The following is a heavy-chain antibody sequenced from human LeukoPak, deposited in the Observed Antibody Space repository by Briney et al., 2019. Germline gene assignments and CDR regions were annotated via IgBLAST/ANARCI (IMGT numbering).Heavy chain of an antibody. J-gene: IGHJ4*02. CDR1: GYTFTSYD. CDR2: ISAYNGNT. V-gene: IGHV1-18*01. CDR3: ARSLGMVRGVIQLDY. Sequence: ASVKVSCKASGYTFTSYDINWVRQATGQGLEWMGWISAYNGNTNYAQKLQGRVTMTTDTSTSTAYMELRSLRSDDTAVYYCARSLGMVRGVIQLDYWGQGTLVTVSS. D-gene: IGHD3-10*01.